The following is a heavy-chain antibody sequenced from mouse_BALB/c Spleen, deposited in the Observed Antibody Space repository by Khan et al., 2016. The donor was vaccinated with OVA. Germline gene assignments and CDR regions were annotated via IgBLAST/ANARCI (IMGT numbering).Heavy chain of an antibody. D-gene: IGHD1-1*01. J-gene: IGHJ4*01. Sequence: QIQLVQSGPELKKPGETVKISCKASGYTFTNYGMNWVKQAPGKGLKWMGWINTYTGEPTYADDFKGRLAFSLETSASTAYLQINNLKNEDTATYICARMALRFVVDYWGQGTSVTVSS. CDR3: ARMALRFVVDY. V-gene: IGHV9-3-1*01. CDR1: GYTFTNYG. CDR2: INTYTGEP.